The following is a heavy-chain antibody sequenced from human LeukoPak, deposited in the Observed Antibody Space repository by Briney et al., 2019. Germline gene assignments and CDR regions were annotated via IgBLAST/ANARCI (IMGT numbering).Heavy chain of an antibody. V-gene: IGHV3-15*01. CDR1: GFTFSNAW. Sequence: GSLRLSCVASGFTFSNAWMSWVRQAPGKGLEWVGRIKSKVDGGAVDYAAPVQGRFTISRDDSKNTQYLEMNSLKTEDTAIYYCTPDLMDVWGKGTTVTASS. CDR3: TPDLMDV. CDR2: IKSKVDGGAV. J-gene: IGHJ6*04.